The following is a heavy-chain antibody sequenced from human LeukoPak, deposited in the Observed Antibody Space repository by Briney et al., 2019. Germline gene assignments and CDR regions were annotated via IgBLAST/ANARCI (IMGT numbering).Heavy chain of an antibody. CDR2: INWKTGNG. J-gene: IGHJ2*01. D-gene: IGHD5-24*01. CDR1: GFNFDDYA. CDR3: TRRAARWQFDL. Sequence: GRSLRLSCAVSGFNFDDYAMHWVRQAPGRGLEGVSGINWKTGNGIYADSMKGRFTISRDNAKNSLYLQMSSLRAEDTALYYCTRRAARWQFDLWGRGTLLTVSS. V-gene: IGHV3-9*01.